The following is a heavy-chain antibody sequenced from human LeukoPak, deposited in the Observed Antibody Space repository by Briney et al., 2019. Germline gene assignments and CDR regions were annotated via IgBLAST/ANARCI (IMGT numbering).Heavy chain of an antibody. D-gene: IGHD3-22*01. J-gene: IGHJ3*02. CDR1: GFTVSSNY. V-gene: IGHV3-66*01. CDR3: ARDNTVITGDDGFDI. Sequence: GGSLSLSCAASGFTVSSNYMSWVRQAPGKGLEWVSVIYSGGSTYYADSVKGRFTISRDNSKNTLYLQMNSLRAEDTAVYYCARDNTVITGDDGFDIWGQGTMVTVSS. CDR2: IYSGGST.